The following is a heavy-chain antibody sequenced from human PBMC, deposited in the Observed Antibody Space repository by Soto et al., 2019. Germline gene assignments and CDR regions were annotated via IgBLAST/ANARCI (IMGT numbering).Heavy chain of an antibody. CDR2: ISSSSSYT. CDR1: GFTFSDYY. CDR3: ARVWAAVAGTFAMWLSRRGSVYYSDY. J-gene: IGHJ4*02. D-gene: IGHD6-19*01. V-gene: IGHV3-11*05. Sequence: GGSLRLSCAASGFTFSDYYMSWIRQAPGKGLEWVSYISSSSSYTNYADSVKGRFTISRDNAKNSLYLQMNSLRAEDTAVYYCARVWAAVAGTFAMWLSRRGSVYYSDYRGQGTLVTVSS.